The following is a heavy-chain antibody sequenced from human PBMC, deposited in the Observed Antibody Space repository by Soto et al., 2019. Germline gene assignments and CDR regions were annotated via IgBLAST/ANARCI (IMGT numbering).Heavy chain of an antibody. V-gene: IGHV5-51*01. CDR1: GYTFTNYR. J-gene: IGHJ6*02. CDR3: ARHRTTSSWSGMDV. CDR2: IYPADSDT. D-gene: IGHD6-13*01. Sequence: PGESLKISCKASGYTFTNYRIGWVRQMPGKGLEWMGLIYPADSDTTYSPSFQGQVSISADRSIRSAFLQWSSLKASDTAIYYCARHRTTSSWSGMDVWGQGTTVTVSS.